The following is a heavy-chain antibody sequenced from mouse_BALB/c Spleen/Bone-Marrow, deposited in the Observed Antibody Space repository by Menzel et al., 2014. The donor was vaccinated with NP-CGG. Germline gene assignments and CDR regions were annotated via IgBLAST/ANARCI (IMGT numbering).Heavy chain of an antibody. J-gene: IGHJ4*01. Sequence: QVQLQQSGAELVRPGASVKLSCKASGCTFTNFWINWVKQRPGQGLEWIGNIYPSDSYTNYNQKFKDKATLTVDKSSSTAYMQLSSPTSEDSAVYYCTRWLPYAMDYWGQGTSVTVSS. CDR1: GCTFTNFW. CDR2: IYPSDSYT. V-gene: IGHV1-69*02. CDR3: TRWLPYAMDY. D-gene: IGHD2-2*01.